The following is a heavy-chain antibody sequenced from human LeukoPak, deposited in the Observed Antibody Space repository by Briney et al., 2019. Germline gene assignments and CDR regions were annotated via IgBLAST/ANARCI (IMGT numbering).Heavy chain of an antibody. CDR1: GFTVSSNY. D-gene: IGHD2-2*01. J-gene: IGHJ6*03. V-gene: IGHV3-23*01. CDR2: ISGSGGST. CDR3: AKGNCSSTSCPKEGYYYMDV. Sequence: PGGSLRLSCAASGFTVSSNYMSWVRQAPGKGLGWVSVISGSGGSTYYADSVKGRFTISRDNSKNTLYLQMNSLRAEDTAVYYCAKGNCSSTSCPKEGYYYMDVWGKGTTVTVSS.